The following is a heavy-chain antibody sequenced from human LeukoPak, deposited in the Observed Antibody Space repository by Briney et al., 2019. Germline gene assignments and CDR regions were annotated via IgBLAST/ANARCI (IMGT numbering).Heavy chain of an antibody. D-gene: IGHD6-19*01. CDR1: RYTFTSYY. Sequence: ASVKVSCKASRYTFTSYYMHWVRQAPGQGLEWMGWISAYNGNTNYAQKLQGRVTMTTDTSTSTAYMELRSLRSDDTAVYYCAREAVAGMWLDYWGQGTLVTVSS. V-gene: IGHV1-18*04. CDR2: ISAYNGNT. J-gene: IGHJ4*02. CDR3: AREAVAGMWLDY.